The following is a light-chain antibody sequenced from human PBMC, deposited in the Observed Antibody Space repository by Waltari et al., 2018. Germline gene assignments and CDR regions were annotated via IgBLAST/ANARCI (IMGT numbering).Light chain of an antibody. CDR3: QQYYTTPIT. V-gene: IGKV4-1*01. CDR2: WAS. CDR1: QRVLYRSNNQNY. Sequence: DIVMTQSPDSLAVSLGERATINCKSSQRVLYRSNNQNYLMWYQQRPGQPPKLLIYWASTRASGVPDRFSGSGSGTDFTLTISNLQTEDVAVYYCQQYYTTPITFGQGTRLDIK. J-gene: IGKJ5*01.